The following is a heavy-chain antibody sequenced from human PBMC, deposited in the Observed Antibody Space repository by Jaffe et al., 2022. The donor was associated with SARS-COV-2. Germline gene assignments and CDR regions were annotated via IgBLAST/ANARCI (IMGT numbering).Heavy chain of an antibody. J-gene: IGHJ4*02. D-gene: IGHD3-22*01. CDR2: IYYSGST. CDR3: ARDRGSGYYYVD. Sequence: QVQLQESGPGLVKPSQTLSLTCTVAGGSISSGDYYWSWIRQPPGKGLEWIGYIYYSGSTYYNPSLKSRLTMSVDTSKNQFSLKLRSVTAADTAVYYCARDRGSGYYYVDWGQGILVTVSS. CDR1: GGSISSGDYY. V-gene: IGHV4-30-4*01.